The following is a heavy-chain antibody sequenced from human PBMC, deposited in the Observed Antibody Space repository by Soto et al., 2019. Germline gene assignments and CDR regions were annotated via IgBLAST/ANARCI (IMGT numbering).Heavy chain of an antibody. J-gene: IGHJ5*02. CDR3: ARSDDGTSYPLDL. Sequence: GSVKVSCKASGYTFTNYYMHWLRQAPGQGLEWMGWMNPRSGGSKYAQAFQDRVTMTRDASISTAYMEMTSLRHGDTAVYFCARSDDGTSYPLDLWGPGTLVTVSS. CDR1: GYTFTNYY. CDR2: MNPRSGGS. D-gene: IGHD1-1*01. V-gene: IGHV1-2*02.